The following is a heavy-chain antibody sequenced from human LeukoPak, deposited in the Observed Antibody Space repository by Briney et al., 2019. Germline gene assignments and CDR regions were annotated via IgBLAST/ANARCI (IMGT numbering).Heavy chain of an antibody. J-gene: IGHJ6*03. Sequence: GSLRLSCAASGFTFSNAWMSWVRQAPGKGLEWVGRIKSKTDGGTTDYAAPVKGRFTISRDDSKNTLYLQMNSLKTEDTAVYYCTAAYSYGPGYYYYMDVWGKGTTVTVSS. D-gene: IGHD5-18*01. CDR2: IKSKTDGGTT. V-gene: IGHV3-15*01. CDR3: TAAYSYGPGYYYYMDV. CDR1: GFTFSNAW.